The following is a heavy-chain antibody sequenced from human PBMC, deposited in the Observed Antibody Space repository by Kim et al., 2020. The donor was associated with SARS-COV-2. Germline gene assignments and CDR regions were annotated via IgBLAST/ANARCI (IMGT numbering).Heavy chain of an antibody. D-gene: IGHD6-19*01. CDR3: ARGPLPSGY. CDR2: GST. Sequence: GSTNYNPSLKSRVTISVDTSKNQFSLKLSSVTAADTAVYYCARGPLPSGYWGQGTLVTVSS. V-gene: IGHV4-34*01. J-gene: IGHJ4*02.